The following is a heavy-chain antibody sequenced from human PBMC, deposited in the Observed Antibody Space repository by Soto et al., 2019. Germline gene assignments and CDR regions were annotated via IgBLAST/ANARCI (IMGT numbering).Heavy chain of an antibody. J-gene: IGHJ4*02. Sequence: EVQLLESGGGLVQPGGSLRLSCAASGFTFSSYAMSWVRQAPGKGLEWVSAISGSGGSTYYADSVKGRFTISRDNSKNTLYLQINSLRAEDTAVYYCAKDGDILTGYFYYFDYWGQGTLVTVSS. V-gene: IGHV3-23*01. CDR3: AKDGDILTGYFYYFDY. D-gene: IGHD3-9*01. CDR1: GFTFSSYA. CDR2: ISGSGGST.